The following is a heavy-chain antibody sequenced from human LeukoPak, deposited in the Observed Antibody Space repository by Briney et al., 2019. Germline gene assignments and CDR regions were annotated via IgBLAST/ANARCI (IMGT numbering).Heavy chain of an antibody. CDR1: GFTFSSYG. Sequence: PGGSLRLSCAASGFTFSSYGMSWVRQAPGKGLEWVSAISGSGGERYYTESVKGRFTISRDNSKNTLYLQMNSLRAEDTAVYYCAKDYYALLWFGEFNRKYYFDYWGQGTLVTVSS. J-gene: IGHJ4*02. CDR2: ISGSGGER. D-gene: IGHD3-10*01. V-gene: IGHV3-23*01. CDR3: AKDYYALLWFGEFNRKYYFDY.